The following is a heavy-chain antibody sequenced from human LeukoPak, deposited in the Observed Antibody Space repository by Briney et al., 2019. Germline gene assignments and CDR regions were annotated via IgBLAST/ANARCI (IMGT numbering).Heavy chain of an antibody. CDR2: IYPGDSDT. D-gene: IGHD2-2*01. Sequence: GESLKISCKGSGYSFTSYWIGWVRQMPGKGLEWMGMIYPGDSDTRYSPSFQDQITMSADKSISAAYLQWSSLKASDTATFYCARYDIDCSSTSCYSRHFDYWGQGTLVTVSS. CDR3: ARYDIDCSSTSCYSRHFDY. CDR1: GYSFTSYW. V-gene: IGHV5-51*01. J-gene: IGHJ4*02.